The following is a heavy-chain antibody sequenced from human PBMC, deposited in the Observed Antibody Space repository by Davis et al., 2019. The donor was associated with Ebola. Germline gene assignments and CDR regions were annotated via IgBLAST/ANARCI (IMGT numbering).Heavy chain of an antibody. V-gene: IGHV3-48*03. Sequence: PGRSLRLSCAASGFTFSSYEMNWVRQAPGKGLEWVSYISSSGSTIYYADSVKGRFTTSRDNSKGSLYLQMTSLTAEDTAVYYCARETAHCGGDCHDYWGQGTLVTVSS. CDR1: GFTFSSYE. CDR3: ARETAHCGGDCHDY. J-gene: IGHJ4*02. CDR2: ISSSGSTI. D-gene: IGHD2-21*01.